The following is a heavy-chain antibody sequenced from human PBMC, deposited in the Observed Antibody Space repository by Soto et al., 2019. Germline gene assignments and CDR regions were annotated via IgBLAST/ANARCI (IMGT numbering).Heavy chain of an antibody. CDR1: GGYISSGGYY. Sequence: QVQLQESGPGLVKPSQTLSLTCTVSGGYISSGGYYWSWIRQHPGKGLEWIGYIYYSGSTYYNPSLKSRVTISVDTSKNQFSLKLSSVTAADTAVYYCARDYSRRYYFDYWGQGTLVTVSS. V-gene: IGHV4-31*03. D-gene: IGHD4-4*01. J-gene: IGHJ4*02. CDR3: ARDYSRRYYFDY. CDR2: IYYSGST.